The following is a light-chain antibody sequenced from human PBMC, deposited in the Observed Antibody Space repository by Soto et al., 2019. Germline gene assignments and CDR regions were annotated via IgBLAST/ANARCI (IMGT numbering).Light chain of an antibody. V-gene: IGKV1-5*03. CDR1: QIISSW. CDR2: RAS. CDR3: QQYNSYPYT. Sequence: DIQMTQSPSTLSASVGDRVTITCRASQIISSWLAWYQQKPGKAPKVLIYRASSLESGVPSRFSGGGSVTEFTLTISSLQPDDFATYYCQQYNSYPYTFGQGTKLEIK. J-gene: IGKJ2*01.